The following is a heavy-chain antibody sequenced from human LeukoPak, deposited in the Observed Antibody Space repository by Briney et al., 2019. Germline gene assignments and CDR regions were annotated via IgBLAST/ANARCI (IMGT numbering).Heavy chain of an antibody. CDR3: ASPGYDSSGFNY. J-gene: IGHJ4*02. Sequence: GXSVKVSCKASGYTFTSYYMHWVRQAPGQGLEWMGIINPSGGSTSYAQKFQGRVTMTRDTSTSTAYMELSSLRSEDTAVYYCASPGYDSSGFNYWGQGTLVTVSS. CDR2: INPSGGST. D-gene: IGHD3-22*01. CDR1: GYTFTSYY. V-gene: IGHV1-46*01.